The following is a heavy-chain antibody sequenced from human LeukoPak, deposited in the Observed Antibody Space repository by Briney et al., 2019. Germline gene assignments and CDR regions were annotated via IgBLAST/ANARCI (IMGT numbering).Heavy chain of an antibody. D-gene: IGHD2-2*01. J-gene: IGHJ4*02. Sequence: PSETLSLTCTVSGGSISSGDYYWTWIRQPRGKGLEWIGYIYYSGSTYYNPSLKSRVTISVDTSKNQFSLKLSSVTAADTAVYYCARDHCSSTSCYEGGFDYWGQGTLVTVSS. CDR2: IYYSGST. CDR1: GGSISSGDYY. V-gene: IGHV4-30-4*08. CDR3: ARDHCSSTSCYEGGFDY.